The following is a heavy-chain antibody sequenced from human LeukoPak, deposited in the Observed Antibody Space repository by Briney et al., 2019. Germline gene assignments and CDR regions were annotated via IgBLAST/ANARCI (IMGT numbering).Heavy chain of an antibody. CDR3: ARGGSSSSSVDYFDY. Sequence: SQTLSLTCTVSGGSISSGSYYWGWIRQPAGKGLEWIGRIYTSGSTNYNPSLKSRVTISVDTSKNQFSLKLSSVTAADTAVYYCARGGSSSSSVDYFDYWGQGTLVTVSS. V-gene: IGHV4-61*02. CDR2: IYTSGST. J-gene: IGHJ4*02. CDR1: GGSISSGSYY. D-gene: IGHD6-6*01.